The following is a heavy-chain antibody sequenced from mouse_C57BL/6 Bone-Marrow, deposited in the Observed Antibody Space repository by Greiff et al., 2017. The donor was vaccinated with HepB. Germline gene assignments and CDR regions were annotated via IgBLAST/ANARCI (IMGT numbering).Heavy chain of an antibody. J-gene: IGHJ1*03. Sequence: EVMLVESGGGLVQPGGSLKLSCAASGFTFSDYYMYWVRQTPEKRLEWVAYISNGGGSTYYPDTVKGRVTISRDNARNTLSLQMSRLKSEDTAMYYCARHYYGRKGGYFDGWGTGTTVTVSS. D-gene: IGHD1-1*01. CDR1: GFTFSDYY. CDR3: ARHYYGRKGGYFDG. CDR2: ISNGGGST. V-gene: IGHV5-12*01.